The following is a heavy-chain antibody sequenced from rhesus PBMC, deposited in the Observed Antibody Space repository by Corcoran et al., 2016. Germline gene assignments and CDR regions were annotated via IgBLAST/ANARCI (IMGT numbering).Heavy chain of an antibody. CDR3: ARVGVGASSLNY. J-gene: IGHJ4*01. D-gene: IGHD1-44*02. CDR1: GGSISDRYR. Sequence: QVQLQESGPRVVKPSETLSLTCADSGGSISDRYRWHWSRQPPGKGLEWIGYIYGSSTSTNYNPSLKSRVTISKDTSKNQFSLKLSSVTAADTAVYYCARVGVGASSLNYWGQGVLVTVSS. CDR2: IYGSSTST. V-gene: IGHV4S10*01.